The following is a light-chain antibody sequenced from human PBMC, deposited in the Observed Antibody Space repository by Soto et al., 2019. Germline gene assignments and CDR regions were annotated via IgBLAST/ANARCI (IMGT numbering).Light chain of an antibody. J-gene: IGLJ1*01. Sequence: QSALTQPASVSGSPGQSITISCTGTSSDVGGYNYVSWYQHHPGKAPKLIMYDVSNRPSGVSIRFSGYKSDNTASLTISGLQPADEADYHCSSYTTSNTRQIVFGTGTKVTVL. CDR2: DVS. CDR3: SSYTTSNTRQIV. CDR1: SSDVGGYNY. V-gene: IGLV2-14*03.